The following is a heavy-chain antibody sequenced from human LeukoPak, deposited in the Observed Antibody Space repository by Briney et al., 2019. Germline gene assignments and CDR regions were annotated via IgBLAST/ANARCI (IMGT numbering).Heavy chain of an antibody. V-gene: IGHV4-4*07. J-gene: IGHJ6*03. Sequence: SETLSLTCTVSGGSIISNYWSWIRQSAGTGLEWIGRIYGSGITDYNPSLKSRVTMSLDTSRKQFSLGLTSVAAADTAVYYCARLKFYDSTGYSPGYYMDVWGKGTTVSVFS. CDR1: GGSIISNY. CDR2: IYGSGIT. D-gene: IGHD3-22*01. CDR3: ARLKFYDSTGYSPGYYMDV.